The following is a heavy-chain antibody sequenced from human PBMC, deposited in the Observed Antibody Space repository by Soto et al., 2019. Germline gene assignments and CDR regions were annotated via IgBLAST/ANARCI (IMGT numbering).Heavy chain of an antibody. D-gene: IGHD6-13*01. Sequence: QVQLVQSGAEVKKPGSSVKVSCKASGGTFSSYAISWVRQAPGQGREWMGGIIPIFGTANYAQKFQGRVTITADESTSTDYMELSSLRSEVTAVYYCARYRHYGSLVRDAFDIWGQGTMVTVSS. J-gene: IGHJ3*02. CDR3: ARYRHYGSLVRDAFDI. CDR1: GGTFSSYA. V-gene: IGHV1-69*12. CDR2: IIPIFGTA.